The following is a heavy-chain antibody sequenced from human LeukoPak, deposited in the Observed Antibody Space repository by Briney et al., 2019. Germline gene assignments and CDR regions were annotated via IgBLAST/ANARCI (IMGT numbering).Heavy chain of an antibody. CDR1: GFTVSSNY. D-gene: IGHD1-26*01. J-gene: IGHJ4*02. Sequence: GGSLRLSCAASGFTVSSNYMSWVRQAPGKGLEWVSVTYSGGTTYYADSVKGRFTISRDNSKNTLYLQMNSLRAEDTAVYYCGSGRRNSGSYYVFDYWGQGTLVTVSS. CDR2: TYSGGTT. CDR3: GSGRRNSGSYYVFDY. V-gene: IGHV3-53*01.